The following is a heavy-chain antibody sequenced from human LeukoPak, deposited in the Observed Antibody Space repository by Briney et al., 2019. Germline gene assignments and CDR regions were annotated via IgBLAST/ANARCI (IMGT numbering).Heavy chain of an antibody. CDR3: AREAAQNDAFDI. CDR2: ISYDGSNK. CDR1: GFTFSSYA. V-gene: IGHV3-30-3*01. J-gene: IGHJ3*02. Sequence: GSLRLSCAASGFTFSSYAMHWVRQAPGKGLEWVAVISYDGSNKYYADSVKGRFTISRDNSKNTLYLQMNSLRAEDTAVYYCAREAAQNDAFDIWGQGTMVTVSS.